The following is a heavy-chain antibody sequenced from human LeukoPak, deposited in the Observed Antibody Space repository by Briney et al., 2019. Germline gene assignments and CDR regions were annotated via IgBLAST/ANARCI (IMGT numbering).Heavy chain of an antibody. D-gene: IGHD3-3*01. J-gene: IGHJ6*03. CDR2: IYTSGST. V-gene: IGHV4-61*02. CDR3: ARGGYYTLEYYYYMDV. Sequence: PSETLSLTCTVSGGSISSGSYYWSWIRQPAGKGLEWIGRIYTSGSTNYNPSLKSRVTISVDTSKNQFSLKLNSVSDADTAVYYCARGGYYTLEYYYYMDVWGKGTTVTVSS. CDR1: GGSISSGSYY.